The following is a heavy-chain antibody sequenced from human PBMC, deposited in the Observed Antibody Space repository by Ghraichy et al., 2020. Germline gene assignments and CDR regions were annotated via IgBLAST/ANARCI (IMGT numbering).Heavy chain of an antibody. CDR2: IKGDGSEI. D-gene: IGHD3-22*01. V-gene: IGHV3-7*01. Sequence: GGSLRLSCAVSGFIFSNSWMSWVRQTPGKGLEWVANIKGDGSEIYYEDSVKGRFTISRDNAKNSLNLQMNSLRAEDTAVYYCARLIDRAPDYWGQGTLVTVSP. J-gene: IGHJ4*02. CDR1: GFIFSNSW. CDR3: ARLIDRAPDY.